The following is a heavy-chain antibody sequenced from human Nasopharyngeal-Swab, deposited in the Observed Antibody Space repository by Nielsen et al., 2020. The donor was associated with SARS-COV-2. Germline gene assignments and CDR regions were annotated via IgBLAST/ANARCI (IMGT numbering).Heavy chain of an antibody. D-gene: IGHD3-9*01. CDR3: ARLGRYYDTLRGYARHFDY. V-gene: IGHV4-30-4*01. CDR2: IDYSGSN. CDR1: GEAISSGKDY. Sequence: SETLSLTCTVSGEAISSGKDYWNWKRQTQGRGLEWIGYIDYSGSNDHNPSLKSRVTISVDTSKNQFSLKVNSVTAADTAVYYCARLGRYYDTLRGYARHFDYCGQGILVPVSS. J-gene: IGHJ4*02.